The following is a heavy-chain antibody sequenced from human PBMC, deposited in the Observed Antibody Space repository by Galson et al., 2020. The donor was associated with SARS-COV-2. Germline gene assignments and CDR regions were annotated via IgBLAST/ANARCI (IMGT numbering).Heavy chain of an antibody. D-gene: IGHD3-22*01. V-gene: IGHV4-30-2*01. CDR1: GGSISSGGYS. CDR2: IYHSGST. CDR3: ARAPLRTPYDSSGYYFGWSAFDI. J-gene: IGHJ3*02. Sequence: SETLSLTCAVSGGSISSGGYSWSWIRQPPGKGLEWIGYIYHSGSTYYNPSLKSRVTISVDRSKNQFSLKLSSVTAADTAVYYCARAPLRTPYDSSGYYFGWSAFDIWGQGTMVTVSS.